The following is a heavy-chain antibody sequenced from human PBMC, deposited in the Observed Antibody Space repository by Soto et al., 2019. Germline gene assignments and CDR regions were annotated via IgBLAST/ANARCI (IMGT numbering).Heavy chain of an antibody. D-gene: IGHD3-9*01. J-gene: IGHJ4*02. V-gene: IGHV3-7*01. CDR2: IKQDGSEK. Sequence: GGSLRLSCAASGFTFSSYWMSWVRQAPGKGLEWVANIKQDGSEKYYVDSVKGRFTISRDNAKNSLYLQMNSLRAEDTAVYYCARDFYDILTGYEGRYFDYWGQGTLVTVSS. CDR1: GFTFSSYW. CDR3: ARDFYDILTGYEGRYFDY.